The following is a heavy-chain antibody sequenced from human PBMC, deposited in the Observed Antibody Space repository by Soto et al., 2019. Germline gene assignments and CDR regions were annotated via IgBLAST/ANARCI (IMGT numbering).Heavy chain of an antibody. Sequence: QVKLVQSGTEVKRPGSSVKVSCKASGGTFSNYGLSWVRQAPGHGLQWMGGIIPLFGTLHNAREFQVRVTITADQSTGTASMDLRSLTYDDTAVYFCATTPFNMASAGSYYFDSWGQGILVTVSS. J-gene: IGHJ4*02. D-gene: IGHD6-13*01. V-gene: IGHV1-69*01. CDR3: ATTPFNMASAGSYYFDS. CDR1: GGTFSNYG. CDR2: IIPLFGTL.